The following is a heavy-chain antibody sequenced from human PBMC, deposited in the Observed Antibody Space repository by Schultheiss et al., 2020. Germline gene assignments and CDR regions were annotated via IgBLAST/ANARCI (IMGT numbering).Heavy chain of an antibody. CDR1: GFTFSSYA. Sequence: GESLKISCAASGFTFSSYAMSWVRQAPGKGLEWVGRIKSDADGATTDYAAPVKGRFTISRDDSKNTLYLQMNSLRAEDTGVYYCAKDVRFLELMDYWGQGTLVTVSS. CDR2: IKSDADGATT. V-gene: IGHV3-15*01. CDR3: AKDVRFLELMDY. J-gene: IGHJ4*02. D-gene: IGHD3-3*01.